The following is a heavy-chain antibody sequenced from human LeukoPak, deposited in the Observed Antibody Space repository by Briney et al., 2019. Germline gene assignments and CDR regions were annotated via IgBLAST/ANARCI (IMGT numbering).Heavy chain of an antibody. CDR1: GFSFSDYY. CDR3: ARGHYGLDV. V-gene: IGHV3-11*05. CDR2: ISASGSHA. J-gene: IGHJ6*02. Sequence: PGGSLRLSCAASGFSFSDYYMTWIRQAPGRGLEWVSYISASGSHADYADSVKGRFTISRDNAKNSLYLQMNSLRAEDTAMYYCARGHYGLDVWGQGTTVTVSS.